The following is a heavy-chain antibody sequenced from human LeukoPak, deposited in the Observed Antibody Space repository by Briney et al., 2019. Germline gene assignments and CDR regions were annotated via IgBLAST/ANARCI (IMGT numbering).Heavy chain of an antibody. Sequence: ASVKVSCKVSGYTLTELSMHWVRQAPGKGLEWMGGFDPEDGETIYAQKFQGRVTMTEDTSTDTAYMELSSLRSEDTAVYYCATSPLIVGATSPVYYFDYWGQGTLVTVSS. CDR1: GYTLTELS. J-gene: IGHJ4*02. D-gene: IGHD1-26*01. CDR3: ATSPLIVGATSPVYYFDY. V-gene: IGHV1-24*01. CDR2: FDPEDGET.